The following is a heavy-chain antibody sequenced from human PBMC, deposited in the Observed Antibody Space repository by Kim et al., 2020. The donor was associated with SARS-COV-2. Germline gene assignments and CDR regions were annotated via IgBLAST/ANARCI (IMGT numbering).Heavy chain of an antibody. J-gene: IGHJ2*01. CDR3: ASPPAGPGWSTADSFDL. CDR2: IYSGGST. D-gene: IGHD2-15*01. V-gene: IGHV3-53*01. Sequence: GGSLRLSCAASGFTVSSNYMSWVRQAPGKGLEWVSVIYSGGSTYYADSVKGRFTISRDNSKNTLYLQMNSLRAEDTAVYYCASPPAGPGWSTADSFDLWGRGTLVTVSS. CDR1: GFTVSSNY.